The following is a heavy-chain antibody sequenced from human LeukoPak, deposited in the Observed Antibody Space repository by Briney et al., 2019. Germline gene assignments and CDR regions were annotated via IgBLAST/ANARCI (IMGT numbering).Heavy chain of an antibody. V-gene: IGHV3-53*01. Sequence: PGGSLRLSRAASGFTVSNNYVSWVRQAPGKGLEWVSVIHSGGTTNYADSVQGRFTISRDNSKTTVYLHMNSLRAEDTAVYYCARDSDSGYGPFASWGQGTLVTVSS. D-gene: IGHD5-12*01. CDR2: IHSGGTT. J-gene: IGHJ4*02. CDR3: ARDSDSGYGPFAS. CDR1: GFTVSNNY.